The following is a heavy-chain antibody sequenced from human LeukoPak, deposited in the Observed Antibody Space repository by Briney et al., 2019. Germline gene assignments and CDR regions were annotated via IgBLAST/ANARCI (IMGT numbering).Heavy chain of an antibody. Sequence: APVKVSCKASGYTFTSYGISWVRQAPGQRLEWRGWISTYNGNTNYAQKLQGRVTMTTDTSTSTAYMELRSLRSDDTAVYYCARDQGRGFYYDSSGYPDYWGQGTLVTVSS. CDR1: GYTFTSYG. V-gene: IGHV1-18*01. CDR3: ARDQGRGFYYDSSGYPDY. J-gene: IGHJ4*02. D-gene: IGHD3-22*01. CDR2: ISTYNGNT.